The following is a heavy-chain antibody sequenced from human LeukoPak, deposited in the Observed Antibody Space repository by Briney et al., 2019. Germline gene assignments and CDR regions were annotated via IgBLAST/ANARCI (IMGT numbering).Heavy chain of an antibody. CDR3: ARGYDYGDYVGDFDY. D-gene: IGHD4-17*01. Sequence: ASVKVSCKASGYTFTSYPISWVRQAPGQGLEWMGWITTYNGNTHYAQKLQGRVTMTTETSTSTAYMDLRGLRSDDTAVYYCARGYDYGDYVGDFDYWGQGTLVAVSS. CDR1: GYTFTSYP. CDR2: ITTYNGNT. V-gene: IGHV1-18*01. J-gene: IGHJ4*02.